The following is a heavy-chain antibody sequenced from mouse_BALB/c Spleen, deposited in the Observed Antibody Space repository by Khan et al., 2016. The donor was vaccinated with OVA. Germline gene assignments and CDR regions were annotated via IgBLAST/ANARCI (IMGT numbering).Heavy chain of an antibody. Sequence: EVQLKESGGGLVKPGGSLKVSCAASGFTFSNYAMSWVRQTPEKRLEWVASISSGGSTYYPDSVKGRFTISRDNARNILYLQMSSLRSEDTAMYYCARDYWFVYWGQGTLVTVSA. CDR2: ISSGGST. V-gene: IGHV5-6-5*01. J-gene: IGHJ3*01. CDR1: GFTFSNYA. CDR3: ARDYWFVY.